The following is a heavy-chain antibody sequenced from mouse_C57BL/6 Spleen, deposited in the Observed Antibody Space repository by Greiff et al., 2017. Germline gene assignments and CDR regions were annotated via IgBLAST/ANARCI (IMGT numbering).Heavy chain of an antibody. V-gene: IGHV5-16*01. CDR1: GFTFSDYY. J-gene: IGHJ4*01. CDR2: INYDGSST. CDR3: ARDGPGGAMDY. Sequence: DVKLVESEGGLVQPGSSMKLSCTASGFTFSDYYMAWVRQVPEKGLEWVANINYDGSSTYYLDSLKSRFIISRDNAKNILYLQMSSLKSEDTATYYCARDGPGGAMDYWGQGTSVTVSS.